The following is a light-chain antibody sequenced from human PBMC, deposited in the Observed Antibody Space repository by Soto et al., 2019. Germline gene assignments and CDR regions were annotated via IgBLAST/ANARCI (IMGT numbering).Light chain of an antibody. CDR3: HQYYGAPLT. V-gene: IGKV4-1*01. CDR2: WAS. J-gene: IGKJ1*01. CDR1: QSVLSSSNNRNF. Sequence: DIAMSQSPDSLAVSLGERATINCKSSQSVLSSSNNRNFLAWYQQKAGQPPKLLINWASARASGVPDRFSGSGSGTEFTLTISSLQAEDVAVYYCHQYYGAPLTFGQGTKVEIK.